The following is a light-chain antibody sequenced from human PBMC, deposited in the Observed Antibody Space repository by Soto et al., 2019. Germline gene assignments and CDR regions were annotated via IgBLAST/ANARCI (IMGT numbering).Light chain of an antibody. CDR1: QTVSSSY. CDR3: QPYGSSPRT. V-gene: IGKV3-20*01. Sequence: EIVLTQSPGTLSLSPGERVTLSCRASQTVSSSYLAWYQQKPGQAPRLLIHGASSRATGIPDRFSGSGSGTDFTLTISRLEPEDFAVYYCQPYGSSPRTFGQGTKVEIK. CDR2: GAS. J-gene: IGKJ1*01.